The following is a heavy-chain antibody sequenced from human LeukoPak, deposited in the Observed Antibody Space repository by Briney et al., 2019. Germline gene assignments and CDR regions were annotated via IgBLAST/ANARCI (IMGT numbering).Heavy chain of an antibody. D-gene: IGHD3-22*01. CDR2: INHSGST. CDR1: GGSFSGYY. CDR3: ARGRPHYYDSSGYLVGQYYFDY. J-gene: IGHJ4*02. V-gene: IGHV4-34*01. Sequence: SETLSLTCAVYGGSFSGYYWSWIRQPPGKGLEWIGEINHSGSTNYNPSLKSRVTISVDTSKNQFSLKLSSVTAADTAVYYCARGRPHYYDSSGYLVGQYYFDYWGQGTLVTVSS.